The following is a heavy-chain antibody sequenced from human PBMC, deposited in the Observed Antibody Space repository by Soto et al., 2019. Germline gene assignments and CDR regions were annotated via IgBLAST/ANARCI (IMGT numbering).Heavy chain of an antibody. CDR1: GFTFDNYA. J-gene: IGHJ4*02. V-gene: IGHV3-9*01. CDR2: ISWNSHTI. Sequence: PRLSCAASGFTFDNYAMHWVRQAPGKGLEWVSGISWNSHTIAYADSVKGRFTISRANAKNSLYLQMNSLRAEDTAFYYCAKDTGPNWGQGTQVTVSS. CDR3: AKDTGPN.